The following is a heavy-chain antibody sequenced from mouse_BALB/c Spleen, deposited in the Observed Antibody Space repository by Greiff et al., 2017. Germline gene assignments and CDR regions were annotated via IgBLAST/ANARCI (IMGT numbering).Heavy chain of an antibody. CDR2: ISSGGSYT. CDR1: GFTFSSYG. J-gene: IGHJ3*01. V-gene: IGHV5-6*01. CDR3: ARQVPWFAY. Sequence: EVMLVESGGDLVKPGGSLKLSCAASGFTFSSYGMSWVRQTPDKRLEWVATISSGGSYTYYPDSVKGRFTISRDNAKNTLYLQMSSLKSEDTAMYYCARQVPWFAYWGQGTLVTVSA.